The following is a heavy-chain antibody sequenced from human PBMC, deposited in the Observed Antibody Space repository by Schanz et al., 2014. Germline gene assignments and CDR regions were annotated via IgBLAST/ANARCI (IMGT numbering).Heavy chain of an antibody. V-gene: IGHV4-61*02. CDR2: VFPNGIT. D-gene: IGHD1-1*01. CDR3: ARETTWRLDL. Sequence: QVQLQESGPGLVKPSQTLSLTCTVSGVSIRSGTYYWSWIRQPAEKALEWVGRVFPNGITNYNPSRKSRSAISLDASKTQFYLTRPSLTAADTAVYYCARETTWRLDLWGRGTLVAVSS. J-gene: IGHJ2*01. CDR1: GVSIRSGTYY.